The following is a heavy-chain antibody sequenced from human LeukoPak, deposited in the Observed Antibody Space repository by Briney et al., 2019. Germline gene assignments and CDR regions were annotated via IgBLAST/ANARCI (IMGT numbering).Heavy chain of an antibody. D-gene: IGHD3-22*01. CDR3: ATQEKYYYDSSGPSRYGMDV. Sequence: ASVKVSCKVSGYTLTELSMHWVRQAPGKGLEWVGGFDPEDGETIYAQKFQGRVTITADKSTSTAYMELSSLRSEDTAVYYCATQEKYYYDSSGPSRYGMDVWGQGTTVTVSS. CDR2: FDPEDGET. J-gene: IGHJ6*02. CDR1: GYTLTELS. V-gene: IGHV1-24*01.